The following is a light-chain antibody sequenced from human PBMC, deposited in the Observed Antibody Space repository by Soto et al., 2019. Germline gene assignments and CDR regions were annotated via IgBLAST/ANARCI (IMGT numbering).Light chain of an antibody. CDR1: SSDVGGYNY. Sequence: QSALTQPASVSGSPGQSITISCTGTSSDVGGYNYVSWYQQHPGKAPKPMIYDVSNRPSGVSNRFSGSKSGNTASLTISGLQAEDEADYYCSSYTSSSTPYVFGTGTRSPS. CDR2: DVS. V-gene: IGLV2-14*01. J-gene: IGLJ1*01. CDR3: SSYTSSSTPYV.